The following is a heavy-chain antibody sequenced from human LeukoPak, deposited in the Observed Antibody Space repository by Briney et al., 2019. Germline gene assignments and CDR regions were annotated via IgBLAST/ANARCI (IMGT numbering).Heavy chain of an antibody. CDR3: ARGDYYGSGSSYFDY. J-gene: IGHJ4*02. CDR1: GGSFSGYY. CDR2: INHSGST. Sequence: SETLSLTCVVYGGSFSGYYWSWIRQPPGKGLEWIGEINHSGSTNYNPSLKSRVTISVDTSKNQFSLKLSSVTAADTAVYYCARGDYYGSGSSYFDYWGQGTLVTVSS. V-gene: IGHV4-34*01. D-gene: IGHD3-10*01.